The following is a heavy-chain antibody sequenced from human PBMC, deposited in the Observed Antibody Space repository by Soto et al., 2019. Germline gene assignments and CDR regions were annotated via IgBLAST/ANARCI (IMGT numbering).Heavy chain of an antibody. J-gene: IGHJ4*02. CDR1: GGSFSDYL. CDR3: ARRGKSSGWAPDY. CDR2: ISHSGSS. Sequence: SETLSLTCAVYGGSFSDYLWSWLRQPPGKGLECIGEISHSGSSDYNPSLKSRATISVDSSRNQFSLKLTSVTAADTAVYYCARRGKSSGWAPDYWSQGTLVTVSS. D-gene: IGHD6-19*01. V-gene: IGHV4-34*01.